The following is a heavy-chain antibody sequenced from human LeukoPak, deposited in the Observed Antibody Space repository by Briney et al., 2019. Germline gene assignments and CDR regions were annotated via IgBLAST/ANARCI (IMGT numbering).Heavy chain of an antibody. V-gene: IGHV3-30*02. CDR3: ARDLPPLDY. CDR2: IWYDGSNK. J-gene: IGHJ4*02. CDR1: GFTFSNHG. Sequence: GGSLRLSCVASGFTFSNHGMHWVRQAPGKGPEWVALIWYDGSNKYYGDSVKGRFTISRDNSKNTVYLQMNSLRVEDTAVYYCARDLPPLDYWGQGTLVTVSS.